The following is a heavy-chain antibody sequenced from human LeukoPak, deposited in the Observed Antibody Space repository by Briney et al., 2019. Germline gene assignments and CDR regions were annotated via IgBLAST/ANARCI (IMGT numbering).Heavy chain of an antibody. D-gene: IGHD2-8*01. CDR2: FSGSGGTT. V-gene: IGHV3-23*01. CDR3: ANGNRCTSPNCLGYYYFYMDV. Sequence: LPGGSLRLSCAASGFTFSSYAMNWVRQAPGRGLEWVSGFSGSGGTTYYADSVKGRFTISRDNSKNTLYLQMNSLGAEDTAVYYCANGNRCTSPNCLGYYYFYMDVWGKGTTVTVSS. J-gene: IGHJ6*03. CDR1: GFTFSSYA.